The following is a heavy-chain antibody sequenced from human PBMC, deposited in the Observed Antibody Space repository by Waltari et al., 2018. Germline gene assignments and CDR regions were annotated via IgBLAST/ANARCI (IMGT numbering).Heavy chain of an antibody. J-gene: IGHJ4*02. CDR1: GGTFSSYA. CDR2: IIPILGIA. Sequence: QVQLVQSGAEVKKPGSSVKVSCKASGGTFSSYAISWVRQAPGQGLEWMGGIIPILGIANYAQKFQGRVTITADEATSTADMELSSLRSEDTAVYYCASPPHCSGGSCYSLLPGSLDYWGQGTLVTVSS. V-gene: IGHV1-69*04. D-gene: IGHD2-15*01. CDR3: ASPPHCSGGSCYSLLPGSLDY.